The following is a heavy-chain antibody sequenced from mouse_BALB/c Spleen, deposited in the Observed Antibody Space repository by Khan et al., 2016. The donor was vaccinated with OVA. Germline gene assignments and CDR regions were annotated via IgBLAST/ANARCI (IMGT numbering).Heavy chain of an antibody. Sequence: EVKLEESGPSLVKPSQTLSLTCSVTGDSITSGYWSWIRKFPGNKLEYMGYMLYTGYTDYNLSLKSRLAITRHTSKNQYYLQLNSGTTEDKATYYCARSTYRYAFAYWGQGTLVTVSA. CDR3: ARSTYRYAFAY. J-gene: IGHJ3*01. CDR1: GDSITSGY. CDR2: MLYTGYT. D-gene: IGHD2-14*01. V-gene: IGHV3-8*02.